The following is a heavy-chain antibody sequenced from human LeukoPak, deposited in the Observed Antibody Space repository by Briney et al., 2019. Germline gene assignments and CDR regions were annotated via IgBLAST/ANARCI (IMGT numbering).Heavy chain of an antibody. V-gene: IGHV1-8*01. J-gene: IGHJ3*02. CDR3: ARAKRSGSYSVGAFDI. CDR2: MNPNSGNT. CDR1: GYTFTSYD. Sequence: VASVKVSCKASGYTFTSYDINWVRQATGQGLEWMGWMNPNSGNTGYAQKFQGRVTMTRNTSISTAYMELSSLRSEDTAVYYCARAKRSGSYSVGAFDIWRQGTMVTVSS. D-gene: IGHD1-26*01.